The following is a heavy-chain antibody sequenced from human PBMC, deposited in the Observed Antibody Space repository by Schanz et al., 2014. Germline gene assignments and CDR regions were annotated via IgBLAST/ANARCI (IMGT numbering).Heavy chain of an antibody. CDR2: IWYDGSNE. J-gene: IGHJ4*02. V-gene: IGHV3-33*01. D-gene: IGHD3-3*01. CDR1: GFTFSNHG. CDR3: AATTILAD. Sequence: QVQLVESGGGVVQPGRSLRLSCAASGFTFSNHGMHWVRQSPGKGLEWVALIWYDGSNEYYADSVKGRFTISRDNPKKTLYLQMNSLRAEDTAVYYCAATTILADWGQGTLVAVSS.